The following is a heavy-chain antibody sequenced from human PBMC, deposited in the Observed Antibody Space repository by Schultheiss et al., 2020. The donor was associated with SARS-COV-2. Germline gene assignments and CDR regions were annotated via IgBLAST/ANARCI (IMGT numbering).Heavy chain of an antibody. CDR2: IWYDGSNK. CDR1: GFTFSSYG. V-gene: IGHV3-33*01. J-gene: IGHJ6*02. Sequence: GGSLRLSCAASGFTFSSYGMHWVRQAPGKGLEWVAVIWYDGSNKYYADSVKGRFTISRDNSKNTLYLQMNSLRAEDTAVYYCAREIVGATRNGMDVWGQGTTVTVSS. D-gene: IGHD1-26*01. CDR3: AREIVGATRNGMDV.